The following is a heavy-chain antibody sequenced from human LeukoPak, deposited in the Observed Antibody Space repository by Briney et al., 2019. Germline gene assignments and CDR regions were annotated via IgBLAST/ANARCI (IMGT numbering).Heavy chain of an antibody. CDR2: ISGGGDST. CDR1: GFTFSSYA. J-gene: IGHJ5*02. Sequence: PGRSLRLSCAASGFTFSSYAMGCGRQAPAEGLQWVSTISGGGDSTYYADSVKGRFTISRDNSKNTLYLQMNSLRAEDTAVYYCAKGILYNWFDPWGQGTLVTVSS. CDR3: AKGILYNWFDP. V-gene: IGHV3-23*01.